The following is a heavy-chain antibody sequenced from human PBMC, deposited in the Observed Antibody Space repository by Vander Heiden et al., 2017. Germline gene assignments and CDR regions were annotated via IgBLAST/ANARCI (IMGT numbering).Heavy chain of an antibody. CDR2: IKQDESEK. J-gene: IGHJ4*02. V-gene: IGHV3-7*01. Sequence: EVQLVESGGGVVQPGGSLRLSCAAPEFTFSSYWMSWVRQAPGKGLEWLTNIKQDESEKYYVDSVKGRFTISRDNAKNSLYLQMNSLRAEDTAVYYCAGGYSYGYYWGQGTLVTVSS. CDR3: AGGYSYGYY. CDR1: EFTFSSYW. D-gene: IGHD5-18*01.